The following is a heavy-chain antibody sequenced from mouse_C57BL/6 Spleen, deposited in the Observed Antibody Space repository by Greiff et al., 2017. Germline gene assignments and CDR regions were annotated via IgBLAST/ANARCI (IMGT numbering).Heavy chain of an antibody. J-gene: IGHJ4*01. Sequence: QVQLQQSGAELMKPGASVKLSCKATGYTFTGYWIEWVKQRPGHGLEWIGEILPGSGSTNDNEKFKGKATFTADTSSNTAYMQLSSLTTEDSAIYYCARELDYYGSSYPCAMDYWGQGTSVTVSS. CDR1: GYTFTGYW. V-gene: IGHV1-9*01. D-gene: IGHD1-1*01. CDR2: ILPGSGST. CDR3: ARELDYYGSSYPCAMDY.